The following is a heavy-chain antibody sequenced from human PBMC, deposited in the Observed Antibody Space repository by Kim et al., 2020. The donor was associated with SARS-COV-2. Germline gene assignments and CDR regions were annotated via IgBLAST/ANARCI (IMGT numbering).Heavy chain of an antibody. J-gene: IGHJ6*02. V-gene: IGHV3-30*04. CDR3: ARGDPKVYYYGPVYV. D-gene: IGHD3-10*01. Sequence: GGSLRLSCAASGFTFSNFAMHWVRQAPGKEPEWMAVISSDGSRQYYVDSVKGRVTISRDNSKNTLYLQMDSLTIEDTATFYCARGDPKVYYYGPVYVWG. CDR1: GFTFSNFA. CDR2: ISSDGSRQ.